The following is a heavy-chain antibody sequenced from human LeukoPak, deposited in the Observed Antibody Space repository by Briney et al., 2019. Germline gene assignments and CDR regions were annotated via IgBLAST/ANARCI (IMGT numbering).Heavy chain of an antibody. V-gene: IGHV4-30-4*01. CDR1: GGSISSGDYY. CDR2: IYYSGST. CDR3: ARTRGYSYDLDY. J-gene: IGHJ4*02. Sequence: SQTLFLTCTVSGGSISSGDYYWSWIRQPPGKGLEWIGYIYYSGSTYYNPSLKSRVTISVDTSKNQFSLKLSSVTAADTAVYYCARTRGYSYDLDYWGQGTLVTVSS. D-gene: IGHD5-18*01.